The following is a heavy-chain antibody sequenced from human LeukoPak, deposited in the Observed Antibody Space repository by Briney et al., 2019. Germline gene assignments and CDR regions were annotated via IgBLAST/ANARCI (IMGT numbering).Heavy chain of an antibody. J-gene: IGHJ6*02. V-gene: IGHV3-74*01. CDR2: INSDGSST. CDR1: GFTFSSYW. Sequence: QPGGSLRLSCAAPGFTFSSYWMHWVRQAPGKGLVWVSRINSDGSSTSYADSVKGRFTISRDNAMNTLYLQMNSLRAEDTAVYYCARDVPLRYYYGMDAWGQRTTVTVSS. D-gene: IGHD2-2*01. CDR3: ARDVPLRYYYGMDA.